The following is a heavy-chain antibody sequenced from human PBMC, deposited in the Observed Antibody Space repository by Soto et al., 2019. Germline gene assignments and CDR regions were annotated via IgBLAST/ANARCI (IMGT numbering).Heavy chain of an antibody. CDR1: GFTFSSYS. CDR2: ISSSSSYI. V-gene: IGHV3-21*01. CDR3: ARDQTTVTKFGRGAFDI. D-gene: IGHD4-17*01. Sequence: EVQLVESGGGLVKPGGSLRLSCAASGFTFSSYSMNWVRQAPGKGLEWVSSISSSSSYIYYADSVKGRFTISRDNAKNSLDLQMNSRRAEDTAVYYCARDQTTVTKFGRGAFDIWGQGTMVTVSS. J-gene: IGHJ3*02.